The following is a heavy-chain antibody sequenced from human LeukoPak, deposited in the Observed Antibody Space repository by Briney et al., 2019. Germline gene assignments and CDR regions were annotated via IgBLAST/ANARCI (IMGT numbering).Heavy chain of an antibody. CDR1: GGTFTCYA. CDR3: AREAAGRSYYYGMDV. CDR2: IIPILGIA. V-gene: IGHV1-69*04. D-gene: IGHD6-13*01. Sequence: GSSVKVSCKASGGTFTCYAISWVRQAPGQGLEWMGRIIPILGIANYAQKFQGRVTITADKSTSTAYMELSSLRSEDTAVYYCAREAAGRSYYYGMDVWGQGTTVTVSS. J-gene: IGHJ6*02.